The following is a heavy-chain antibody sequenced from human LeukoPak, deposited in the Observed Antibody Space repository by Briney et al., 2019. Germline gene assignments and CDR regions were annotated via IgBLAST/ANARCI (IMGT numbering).Heavy chain of an antibody. D-gene: IGHD2-21*02. CDR1: GFNFANHA. CDR3: VREDTPATANY. CDR2: IGGGGDIT. J-gene: IGHJ4*02. Sequence: GGSLRLSCAASGFNFANHAMSWVRQTAGKGLEWVSAIGGGGDITYYADSVKGRFTISRDNSKDTLFLQMHSLRPGDTAVYYCVREDTPATANYWGQGTLVTISS. V-gene: IGHV3-23*01.